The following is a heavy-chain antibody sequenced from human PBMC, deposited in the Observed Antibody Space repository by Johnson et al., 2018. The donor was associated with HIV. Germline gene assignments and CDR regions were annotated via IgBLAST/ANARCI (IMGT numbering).Heavy chain of an antibody. D-gene: IGHD6-13*01. CDR1: GFTFDDYA. CDR3: ARASTLVAFDI. CDR2: ISWNSGSI. Sequence: VQLVESGGGLVQPGRSLRLSCVASGFTFDDYAMHWIRQAPGAGLEWVSGISWNSGSIGYVNSVKGRFTISRDNAKNSLYLQMNSLRAGDTAVYYCARASTLVAFDIWGQGTMVTVSS. V-gene: IGHV3-9*01. J-gene: IGHJ3*02.